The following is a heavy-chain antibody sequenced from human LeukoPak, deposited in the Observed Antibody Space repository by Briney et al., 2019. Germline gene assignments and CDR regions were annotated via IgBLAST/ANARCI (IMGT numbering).Heavy chain of an antibody. Sequence: NPSETLSLTCTVSGDSISSYYWSWIRQPPGKGLEWIGYIYYSGSTHYNPSLKSRVTISVDTSKNQFSPKLSSATAADTAVYYCASLYYDSSRYPNWFDPWGQGTLVTVSS. CDR1: GDSISSYY. CDR3: ASLYYDSSRYPNWFDP. D-gene: IGHD3-22*01. CDR2: IYYSGST. V-gene: IGHV4-59*08. J-gene: IGHJ5*02.